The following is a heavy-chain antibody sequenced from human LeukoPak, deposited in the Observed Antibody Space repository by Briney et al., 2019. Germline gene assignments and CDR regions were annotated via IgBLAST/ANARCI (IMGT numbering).Heavy chain of an antibody. V-gene: IGHV1-2*02. J-gene: IGHJ5*02. CDR3: ARTDYYDSSGYYYDWFDP. CDR1: GYTFTGYY. D-gene: IGHD3-22*01. CDR2: INPNSGGT. Sequence: ASVTVSCKASGYTFTGYYMHWVRQAPGQGLEWMGWINPNSGGTNYAQKFQGRVTMTRDTSISTAYMELSRLRSDDTAVYYCARTDYYDSSGYYYDWFDPWGQGTLVTVSS.